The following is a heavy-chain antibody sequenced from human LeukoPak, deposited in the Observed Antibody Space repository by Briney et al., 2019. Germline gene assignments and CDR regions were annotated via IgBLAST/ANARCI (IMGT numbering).Heavy chain of an antibody. Sequence: SETLSLTCTVSGGSISSGDLYWSWIRQPAGKGLEWIGRVYTTGKTNYNPSLKRRVTISVDTSKNLFSLNLNSVTAADTAVYYCARESRASRTYHVWSWGPKPKPSYYYMDVWGEGTTVTVSS. V-gene: IGHV4-61*02. CDR3: ARESRASRTYHVWSWGPKPKPSYYYMDV. J-gene: IGHJ6*03. D-gene: IGHD3-3*01. CDR2: VYTTGKT. CDR1: GGSISSGDLY.